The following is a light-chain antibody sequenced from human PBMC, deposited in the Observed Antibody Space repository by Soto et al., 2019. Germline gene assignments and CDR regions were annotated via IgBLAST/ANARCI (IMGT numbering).Light chain of an antibody. V-gene: IGKV3-20*01. J-gene: IGKJ2*03. CDR2: ATS. CDR3: QQYGNSPRYS. CDR1: QSVSSNY. Sequence: EIVLTQSPGTLSLSPGERVTLSCRASQSVSSNYLAWYQQKPGQAPRLLIYATSSRDTGIPDRFSGSGSGTDFTLTIHRLEPEDFAVYYCQQYGNSPRYSFGQGTRLEIK.